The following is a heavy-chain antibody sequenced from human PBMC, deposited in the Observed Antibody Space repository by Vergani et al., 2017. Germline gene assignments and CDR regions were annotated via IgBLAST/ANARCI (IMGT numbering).Heavy chain of an antibody. V-gene: IGHV3-48*04. CDR1: GFTFSSYS. CDR2: ISSSSSTI. CDR3: ARDRITMFGVAGPHNWFDP. J-gene: IGHJ5*02. Sequence: EVQLVESGGGLVQPGRSLRLSCTASGFTFSSYSMNWVRQAPGKGLEWVSYISSSSSTIYYADSVKGRFTISRDNAKNSLYLQMNSLRAEDTAVYYCARDRITMFGVAGPHNWFDPWGQGTLVTVSS. D-gene: IGHD3-3*01.